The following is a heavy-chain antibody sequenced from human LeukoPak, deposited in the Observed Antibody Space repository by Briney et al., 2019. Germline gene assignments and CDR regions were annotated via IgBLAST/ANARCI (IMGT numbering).Heavy chain of an antibody. D-gene: IGHD6-25*01. J-gene: IGHJ4*02. V-gene: IGHV4-34*01. CDR1: GGSFSGYF. Sequence: SETLSLTCAVYGGSFSGYFWIWVRQPPGKGLEWIGEISLDGSTTYNPSLKSRVTISVDTSKTQFSLKLTSVAAADTAMYYCATTSSPRRLFDSWGQGTLVTVSS. CDR3: ATTSSPRRLFDS. CDR2: ISLDGST.